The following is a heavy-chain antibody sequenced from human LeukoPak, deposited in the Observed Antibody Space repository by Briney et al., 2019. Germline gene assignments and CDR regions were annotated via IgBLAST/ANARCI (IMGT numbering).Heavy chain of an antibody. CDR2: IYTSGST. D-gene: IGHD6-19*01. CDR1: GYSISSGYY. V-gene: IGHV4-38-2*02. J-gene: IGHJ4*02. CDR3: ARDYSSGWYDY. Sequence: SETLSLTCTVSGYSISSGYYWGWIRQPPGKGLEWIGRIYTSGSTNYNPSLKSRVTMSVDTSKNQFSLKLSSVTAADTAVYYCARDYSSGWYDYWGQGTLVTVSS.